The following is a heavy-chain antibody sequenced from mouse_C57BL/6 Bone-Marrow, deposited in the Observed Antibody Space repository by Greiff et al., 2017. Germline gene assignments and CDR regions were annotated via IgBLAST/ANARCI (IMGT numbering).Heavy chain of an antibody. D-gene: IGHD3-3*01. Sequence: EVHLVESGPGLVKPSQSLSLTCSVTGYSITSGYYWNWIRQFPGNKLEWMGYIRYDGSNNYNPSLKNRISITRDTSKNQFFLKLNSVTTEDTATYYCASPLDAGLGAGFAYWGQGTLVTVSA. V-gene: IGHV3-6*01. CDR3: ASPLDAGLGAGFAY. CDR1: GYSITSGYY. J-gene: IGHJ3*01. CDR2: IRYDGSN.